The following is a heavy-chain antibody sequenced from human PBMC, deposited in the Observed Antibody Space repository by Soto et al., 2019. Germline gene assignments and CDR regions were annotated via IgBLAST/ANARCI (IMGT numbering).Heavy chain of an antibody. CDR3: ARHRQYYDTSGYQQRYFDY. D-gene: IGHD3-22*01. J-gene: IGHJ4*02. CDR2: IYYSGTT. CDR1: GGSISSSPYY. V-gene: IGHV4-39*01. Sequence: SETLSLTCAVYGGSISSSPYYWGWIRQPPGKGLEWLGTIYYSGTTSYNPSLKSRVIISVDTSNNQLFLKLRSVTAADTAVYYCARHRQYYDTSGYQQRYFDYWGQGTQVTVSS.